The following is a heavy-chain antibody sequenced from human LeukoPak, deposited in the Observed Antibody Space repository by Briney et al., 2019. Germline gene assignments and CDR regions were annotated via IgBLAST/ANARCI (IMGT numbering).Heavy chain of an antibody. V-gene: IGHV3-23*01. J-gene: IGHJ4*02. CDR1: GFTFSNYA. Sequence: GGSLRLSCAASGFTFSNYAVSWVRQDPGKGLEWVSAIRGSGGNTYYADSVEGRFTISRDNSKNTLSLQMNSLRAEDTAVYYCAKAGDCSSTSCLHALFDFWGQGALVTVSS. CDR2: IRGSGGNT. D-gene: IGHD2-2*01. CDR3: AKAGDCSSTSCLHALFDF.